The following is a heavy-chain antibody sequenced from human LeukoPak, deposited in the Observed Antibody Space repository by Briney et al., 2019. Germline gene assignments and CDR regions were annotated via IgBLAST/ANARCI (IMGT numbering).Heavy chain of an antibody. CDR3: ARDIRY. Sequence: GGSLRLSCAASGFIFSNYGIHWVRQAPGKGLEWVAVISYDGSNKYYADSVKGRFTISRDNAKNSLYLQMNSLRAEDTAVYYCARDIRYWGQGTLVTVSS. CDR2: ISYDGSNK. V-gene: IGHV3-30*03. J-gene: IGHJ4*02. CDR1: GFIFSNYG. D-gene: IGHD3-3*02.